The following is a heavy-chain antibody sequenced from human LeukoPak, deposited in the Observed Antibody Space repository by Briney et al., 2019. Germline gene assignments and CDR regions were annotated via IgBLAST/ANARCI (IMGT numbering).Heavy chain of an antibody. CDR2: IRSNGRDT. CDR1: GFTFSEYS. CDR3: AKGGYTTCFDP. J-gene: IGHJ5*02. D-gene: IGHD2-15*01. V-gene: IGHV3-23*01. Sequence: PGGSLRLSCAASGFTFSEYSMSWVRQAPGKGLEWVSNIRSNGRDTYYTDSVKGRFTISRDNSKSTLYLEMNSLRAEDTAVYYCAKGGYTTCFDPWGQGTLVTVSS.